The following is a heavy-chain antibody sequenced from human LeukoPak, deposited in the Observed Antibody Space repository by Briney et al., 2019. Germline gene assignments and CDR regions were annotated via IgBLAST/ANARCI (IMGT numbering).Heavy chain of an antibody. D-gene: IGHD3-22*01. Sequence: GSVKVSCKASGYTFTSYDINWVRRATGQGLEWMGWMNPNSGNTGYAQKFQGRVTMTRNTSISTAYMELSSLRSEDTAVYYCARARRITMIVVVTSYYFDYWGQGTLVTVSS. J-gene: IGHJ4*02. V-gene: IGHV1-8*01. CDR3: ARARRITMIVVVTSYYFDY. CDR1: GYTFTSYD. CDR2: MNPNSGNT.